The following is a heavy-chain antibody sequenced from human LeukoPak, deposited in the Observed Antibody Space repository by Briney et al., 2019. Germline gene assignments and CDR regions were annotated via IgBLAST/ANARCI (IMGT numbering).Heavy chain of an antibody. J-gene: IGHJ3*02. Sequence: SGTLSLTCAVYGGSFSGYYWSWIRQPPGKGLEWIGEINHSGSTNYNPYLKSRVTISVDTSKNQFSLKLSSVTAADTAVYYCARSIRITMIVVIDAFDIWGQGTMVTVSS. V-gene: IGHV4-34*01. CDR2: INHSGST. D-gene: IGHD3-22*01. CDR1: GGSFSGYY. CDR3: ARSIRITMIVVIDAFDI.